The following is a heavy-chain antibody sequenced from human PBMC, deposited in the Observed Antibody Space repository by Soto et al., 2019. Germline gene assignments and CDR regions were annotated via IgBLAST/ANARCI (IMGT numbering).Heavy chain of an antibody. V-gene: IGHV3-23*01. CDR1: GFTFSSSA. D-gene: IGHD3-22*01. Sequence: GGSLRLSCAASGFTFSSSAMSWVRQAPGKGLEWVSGISSSGGSTYYADSVKGRFTISRDNSKNTLYLQMNSLRAEDTAVYYCAKVRFTMIVGYNWFDPWGQGTLVTVSS. CDR3: AKVRFTMIVGYNWFDP. J-gene: IGHJ5*02. CDR2: ISSSGGST.